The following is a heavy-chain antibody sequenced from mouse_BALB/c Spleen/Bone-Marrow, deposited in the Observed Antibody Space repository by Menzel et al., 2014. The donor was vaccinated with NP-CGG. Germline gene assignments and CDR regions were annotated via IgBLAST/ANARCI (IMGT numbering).Heavy chain of an antibody. CDR3: TRSPY. J-gene: IGHJ3*01. V-gene: IGHV1-9*01. CDR2: ILPGSGIT. Sequence: VQLQQSGAELMKPGASVKISCKATGYTFNSYWIEWVKQRPGHGLDWIGEILPGSGITNYNEKFKVKATFNADTSSNTAYMQLSSLTSEDSAVYYCTRSPYWGQGTLVTVSA. CDR1: GYTFNSYW.